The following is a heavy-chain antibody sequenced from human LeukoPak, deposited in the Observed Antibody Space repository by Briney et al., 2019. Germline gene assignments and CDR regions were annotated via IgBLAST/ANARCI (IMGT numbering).Heavy chain of an antibody. Sequence: PGGSLRLSCAASGFTVSSNYMSWVRQAPGKGLEWVSVIYSGGSTYYADSVKGRFTISRDNSKNTLYLQMNSLRAEDTAVYFCAARPPVIVAGPFDYWGQGILVTVSS. CDR2: IYSGGST. J-gene: IGHJ4*02. V-gene: IGHV3-53*01. CDR1: GFTVSSNY. D-gene: IGHD5-12*01. CDR3: AARPPVIVAGPFDY.